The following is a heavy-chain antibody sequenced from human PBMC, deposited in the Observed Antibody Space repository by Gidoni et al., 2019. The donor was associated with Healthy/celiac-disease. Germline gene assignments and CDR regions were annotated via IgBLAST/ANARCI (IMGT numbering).Heavy chain of an antibody. CDR2: ISWNSGSI. Sequence: EVQLVESGGGLVQPGRSLRLSCAASGFPFDDYAMHWVRQAPGKGLEWVSGISWNSGSIGYADSVKGRFTISRDNAKNSLYLQMNSLRAEDTALYYCAKDGGYGGNAIFDYWGQGTLVTVSS. J-gene: IGHJ4*02. V-gene: IGHV3-9*01. D-gene: IGHD2-15*01. CDR1: GFPFDDYA. CDR3: AKDGGYGGNAIFDY.